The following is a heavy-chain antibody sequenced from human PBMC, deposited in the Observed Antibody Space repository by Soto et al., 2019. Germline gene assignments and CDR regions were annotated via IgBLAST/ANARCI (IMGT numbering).Heavy chain of an antibody. J-gene: IGHJ3*02. CDR3: ARDGGSSFDAFDI. V-gene: IGHV4-31*03. CDR1: GGSISSGGYY. CDR2: IYYSGST. Sequence: SETLSLTCTVSGGSISSGGYYWSWIRQHPGKCLEWIGYIYYSGSTYYNPSLKSRVTISVDTSKNQFSLKLSSVTAADTAVYYCARDGGSSFDAFDIWGQGTMVTV. D-gene: IGHD6-13*01.